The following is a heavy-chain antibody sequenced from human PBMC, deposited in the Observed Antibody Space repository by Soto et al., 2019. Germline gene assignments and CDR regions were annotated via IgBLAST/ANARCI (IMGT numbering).Heavy chain of an antibody. CDR1: GGTFSSYA. J-gene: IGHJ3*02. V-gene: IGHV1-69*06. CDR2: IIPIFGTA. CDR3: ARQDCGGDGHPRVVQNAFDI. D-gene: IGHD2-21*02. Sequence: QVQLVQSGAEVKKPGSSVKVSCKASGGTFSSYAISWVRQAPGQGLEWMGGIIPIFGTANYAQKFQGRVTMTADKSTSTAYMELSSLRAEDTAVYDCARQDCGGDGHPRVVQNAFDIWGQGTMVTVSS.